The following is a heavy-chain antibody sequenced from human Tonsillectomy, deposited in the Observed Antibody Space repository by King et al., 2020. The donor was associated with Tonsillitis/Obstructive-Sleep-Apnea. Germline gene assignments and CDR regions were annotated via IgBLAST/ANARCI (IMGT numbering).Heavy chain of an antibody. Sequence: VQLQQWGAGQLKPSETLSLTCAVYDGSFSAYYWSWIRQPPGKGLEWIGEINHSGSTNYNPSLKSRVTISIDPSKNQFYLRLSSVTAADTAVYFGARGIQEPGFWSGTYYYYYYMDVWGKGTTVTVSS. CDR1: DGSFSAYY. V-gene: IGHV4-34*01. D-gene: IGHD3-3*01. J-gene: IGHJ6*03. CDR2: INHSGST. CDR3: ARGIQEPGFWSGTYYYYYYMDV.